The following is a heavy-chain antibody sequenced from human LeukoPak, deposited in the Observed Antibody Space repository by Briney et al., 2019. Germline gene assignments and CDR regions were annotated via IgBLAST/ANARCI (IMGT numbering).Heavy chain of an antibody. CDR1: GGSISSGGYY. J-gene: IGHJ4*02. CDR2: IYYSGST. D-gene: IGHD3-10*01. Sequence: LSETLSLTCTVSGGSISSGGYYWSWIRQHPGKGLEWIGYIYYSGSTYYNPSLKSRVTISVDTSKNQFSLKLSSVTAADTAVYYCARARFRELSKPYFDYWGQGTLVTVSS. V-gene: IGHV4-31*03. CDR3: ARARFRELSKPYFDY.